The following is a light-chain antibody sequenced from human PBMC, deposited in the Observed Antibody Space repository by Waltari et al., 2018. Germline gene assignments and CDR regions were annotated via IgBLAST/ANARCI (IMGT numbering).Light chain of an antibody. CDR1: SSDIGDYVY. CDR3: CSYAGTNNFYV. V-gene: IGLV2-8*01. Sequence: QSALTQPPSASGSPGESVTISCPGTSSDIGDYVYVSWYQQHPGKAPKLMIYEVIKRPSGVPDRFAGSKSGNTASLTVSGLQAEDEADYYCCSYAGTNNFYVFGTGTKVTVL. CDR2: EVI. J-gene: IGLJ1*01.